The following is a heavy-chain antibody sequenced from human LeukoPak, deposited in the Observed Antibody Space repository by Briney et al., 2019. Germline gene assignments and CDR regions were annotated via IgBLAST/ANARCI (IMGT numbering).Heavy chain of an antibody. CDR2: INHSGST. CDR3: ARGLRQQLSDY. V-gene: IGHV4-34*01. CDR1: GGSFSGYY. Sequence: SETLSLTCAVYGGSFSGYYWSWIRQPPGKGLEWIGEINHSGSTNYNPSLKSRVTISVDTSKSRFSLKLSSVTAADTAVYYCARGLRQQLSDYWGQGTLVTVSS. D-gene: IGHD6-13*01. J-gene: IGHJ4*02.